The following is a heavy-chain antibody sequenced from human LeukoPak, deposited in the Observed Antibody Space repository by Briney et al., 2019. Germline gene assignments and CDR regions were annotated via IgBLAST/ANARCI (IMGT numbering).Heavy chain of an antibody. V-gene: IGHV3-30*18. Sequence: AGGSLRLSCAASGFTFSSSGMHWVRQAPGKGLEWMAFVSYDGGKKYYADSVKGRFTISRDNSKNTLYLQMNSLRAEDTAVYYCAKPAYCGGDCYSSPFQHWGQGTLVTVSS. CDR1: GFTFSSSG. D-gene: IGHD2-21*02. CDR3: AKPAYCGGDCYSSPFQH. J-gene: IGHJ1*01. CDR2: VSYDGGKK.